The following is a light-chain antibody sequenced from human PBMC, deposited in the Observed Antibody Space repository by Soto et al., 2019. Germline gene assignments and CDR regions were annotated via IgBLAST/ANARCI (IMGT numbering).Light chain of an antibody. CDR2: GDS. Sequence: QSVLTQPPSVSGAPGKRVTISCTGRGSNIGAGYDVHWYQHRPGTAPKLLVFGDSHRPSGVPDRFSGSKSGTSASLAITGLQAEDEVDYYCQSYDSTLDARYVFGTGTKVTVL. J-gene: IGLJ1*01. CDR1: GSNIGAGYD. CDR3: QSYDSTLDARYV. V-gene: IGLV1-40*01.